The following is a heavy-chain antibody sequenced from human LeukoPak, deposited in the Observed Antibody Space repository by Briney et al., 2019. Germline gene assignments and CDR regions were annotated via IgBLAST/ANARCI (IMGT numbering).Heavy chain of an antibody. CDR1: GGTFSSYA. CDR2: IIPIFGTA. J-gene: IGHJ4*02. V-gene: IGHV1-69*13. Sequence: SVKVSCKASGGTFSSYAISWVRQAPGQGLEWMGGIIPIFGTANYAQKFQGRVTITADESTSTAYMELSSLRSEDTAVYYCARVGYYGSGSYFDSHGYWGQGTLVTVSS. D-gene: IGHD3-10*01. CDR3: ARVGYYGSGSYFDSHGY.